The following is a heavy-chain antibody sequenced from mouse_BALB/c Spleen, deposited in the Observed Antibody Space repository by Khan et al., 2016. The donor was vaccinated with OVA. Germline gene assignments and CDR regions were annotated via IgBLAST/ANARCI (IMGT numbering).Heavy chain of an antibody. CDR2: INPSNGYT. V-gene: IGHV1-4*01. CDR3: VIDGSYYRNDGWFAY. CDR1: GYTFTSYT. J-gene: IGHJ3*01. Sequence: VKLLESGADLARPGASVTMSCKASGYTFTSYTIHWIKQRPGQGLEWIGYINPSNGYTNYNQKFKDKATLTADTSSTPAYLQLSSLTSDDSAVYNCVIDGSYYRNDGWFAYWGQGTLVTVSA. D-gene: IGHD2-14*01.